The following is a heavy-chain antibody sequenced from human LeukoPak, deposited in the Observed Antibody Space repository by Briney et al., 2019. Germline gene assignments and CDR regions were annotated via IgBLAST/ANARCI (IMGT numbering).Heavy chain of an antibody. CDR2: IYYSGST. CDR3: ARASFYRGAYYHYGMDV. V-gene: IGHV4-59*01. Sequence: SETLSLTRTVSGGSTSSYYWSWIRQPPGKGLEWIGNIYYSGSTNYNPPLKSRVSISLDNSKNQFSLKTSSVTAADTAVYFCARASFYRGAYYHYGMDVWGQGTTVTVSS. D-gene: IGHD5-12*01. CDR1: GGSTSSYY. J-gene: IGHJ6*02.